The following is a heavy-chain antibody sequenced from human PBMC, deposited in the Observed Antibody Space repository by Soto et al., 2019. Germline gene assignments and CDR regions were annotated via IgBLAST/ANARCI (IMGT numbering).Heavy chain of an antibody. V-gene: IGHV1-8*01. D-gene: IGHD2-15*01. CDR1: GYTFTSYD. CDR3: ARGRCSAGSCEDALDY. Sequence: QVQLVQSGAEVKKPGASVKGSCKASGYTFTSYDINWVRQATGQGLEWMGWMNPNSGNTGYAQKFQGRVTMTRNTSISTAYMELSSLRSEDTAVYYCARGRCSAGSCEDALDYWGQGTLVTVSS. J-gene: IGHJ4*02. CDR2: MNPNSGNT.